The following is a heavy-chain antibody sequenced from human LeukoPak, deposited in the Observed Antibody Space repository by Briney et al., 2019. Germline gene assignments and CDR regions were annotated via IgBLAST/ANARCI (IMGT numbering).Heavy chain of an antibody. D-gene: IGHD3-10*01. CDR2: IYYSGST. CDR3: ARSGSSYGSGSYYREFDY. Sequence: SETLSLTCTVSGGSISSSSYYWGWIRQPPGKGLEWIGSIYYSGSTYYNPSLKSRVTKSVDTSKNQFSLKLSSVTAADTAVYYCARSGSSYGSGSYYREFDYWGQGTLVTVSS. CDR1: GGSISSSSYY. J-gene: IGHJ4*02. V-gene: IGHV4-39*07.